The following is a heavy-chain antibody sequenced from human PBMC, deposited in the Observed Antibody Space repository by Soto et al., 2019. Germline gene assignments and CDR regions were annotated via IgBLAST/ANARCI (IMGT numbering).Heavy chain of an antibody. V-gene: IGHV3-23*01. J-gene: IGHJ4*02. D-gene: IGHD3-22*01. CDR2: ISGSGGST. CDR1: GFTFSSYA. CDR3: AKPLDYDSSGTFDY. Sequence: GGSLRLSCAASGFTFSSYAMSWVRQAPGKGLEWVSAISGSGGSTYYADSVKGRFTISRENSKNTLYLQMNSLRAEETAVYYCAKPLDYDSSGTFDYWGQGTLVTVSS.